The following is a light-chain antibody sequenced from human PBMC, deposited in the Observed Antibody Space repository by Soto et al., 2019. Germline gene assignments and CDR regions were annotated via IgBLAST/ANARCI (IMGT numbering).Light chain of an antibody. CDR1: QSASSSY. Sequence: EIVLTQSPVTLSLSPGERATFSCRASQSASSSYIAWYQQKRGQAPRRLIYGASIKATGIPDRFSGSGSGTDLTLTISRLEPEDFALYYCQQYHTSPLTFGQGTKVDIK. CDR2: GAS. CDR3: QQYHTSPLT. J-gene: IGKJ1*01. V-gene: IGKV3-20*01.